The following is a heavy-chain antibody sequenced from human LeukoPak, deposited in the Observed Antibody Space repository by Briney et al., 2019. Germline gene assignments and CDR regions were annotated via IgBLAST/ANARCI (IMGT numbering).Heavy chain of an antibody. D-gene: IGHD5-12*01. Sequence: SVKVSCKASGGTFSSYAISWVRQAPGQGLEWMGGIIPIFGTANYAQKFQGRVTITADEPTSTAYMELSSMRSEDTAVYYCVILIVATTLKNDAFDIWGQGTMVTVSS. CDR3: VILIVATTLKNDAFDI. J-gene: IGHJ3*02. CDR2: IIPIFGTA. V-gene: IGHV1-69*01. CDR1: GGTFSSYA.